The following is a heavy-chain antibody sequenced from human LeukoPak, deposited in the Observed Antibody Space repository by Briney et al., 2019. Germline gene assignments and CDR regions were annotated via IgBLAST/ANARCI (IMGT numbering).Heavy chain of an antibody. CDR3: ARDPGLPRAYTVNY. J-gene: IGHJ4*02. D-gene: IGHD1-1*01. V-gene: IGHV3-21*01. CDR2: ISSSSTYI. CDR1: GFTFSDYS. Sequence: NPGGSLRLSCAASGFTFSDYSMNWVRQAPGKGLEWVSSISSSSTYIYYADPVKGRFTISRDNAKNSVYLQMNSLRAEDTAVYYCARDPGLPRAYTVNYWGQGSLVTVSS.